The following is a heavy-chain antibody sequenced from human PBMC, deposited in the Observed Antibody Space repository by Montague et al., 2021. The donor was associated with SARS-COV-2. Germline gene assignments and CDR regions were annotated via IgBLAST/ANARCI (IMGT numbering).Heavy chain of an antibody. CDR2: IYYSGCT. D-gene: IGHD6-25*01. CDR1: GGSISSSSYY. V-gene: IGHV4-39*07. J-gene: IGHJ5*02. CDR3: ARAGSGGIFDP. Sequence: SETLSLTCTVSGGSISSSSYYWGWIRQPPGKGLEWIGSIYYSGCTHYNPSLKSRVTISVDTSKNHFSLRLSSVTAADTAVYYCARAGSGGIFDPWGQGTLVTVSS.